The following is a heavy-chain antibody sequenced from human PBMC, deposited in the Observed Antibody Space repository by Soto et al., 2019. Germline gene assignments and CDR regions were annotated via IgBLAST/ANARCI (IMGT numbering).Heavy chain of an antibody. V-gene: IGHV3-33*01. CDR2: IWYDGSNK. J-gene: IGHJ6*02. D-gene: IGHD6-19*01. Sequence: ESGGGVAQPGRSLRLSCTVSGFTFSGHAMHWVRQAPGKGLEWVTQIWYDGSNKYYAESVKGRFTISRDNSKNTLYLQMNSLRVEDTAVYYCARDGLGLAPDALDVCGQGTSVTVSS. CDR3: ARDGLGLAPDALDV. CDR1: GFTFSGHA.